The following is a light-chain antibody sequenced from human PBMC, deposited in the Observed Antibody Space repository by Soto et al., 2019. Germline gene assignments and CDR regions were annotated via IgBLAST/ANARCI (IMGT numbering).Light chain of an antibody. V-gene: IGKV3-20*01. CDR1: QSVSSIY. Sequence: ETVLTQYQSTLSLSPGERATLSCRAIQSVSSIYLAWYQQKPGQAPRLLIYGTSKRAAGIPDRFSGSGSGTDFTLTISRLEPGDFAVYYCQQYGGSLWTFGHGA. CDR2: GTS. J-gene: IGKJ1*01. CDR3: QQYGGSLWT.